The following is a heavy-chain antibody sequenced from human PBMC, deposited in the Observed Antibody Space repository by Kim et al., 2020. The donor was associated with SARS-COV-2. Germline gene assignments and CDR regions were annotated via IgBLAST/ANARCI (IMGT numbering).Heavy chain of an antibody. CDR3: ARSGTYNYYGMDV. J-gene: IGHJ6*02. V-gene: IGHV3-30*01. D-gene: IGHD3-10*01. Sequence: YADTVKGRFTISRDNSKNTLYLQMNSLTTDDTAVFYCARSGTYNYYGMDVWGQWTTVTVSS.